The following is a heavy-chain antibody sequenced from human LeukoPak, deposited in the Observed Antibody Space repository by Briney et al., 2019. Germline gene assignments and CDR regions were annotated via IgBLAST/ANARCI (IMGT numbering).Heavy chain of an antibody. J-gene: IGHJ4*02. CDR3: ARGDDYKSTLFDY. D-gene: IGHD5-12*01. Sequence: SETLSLTCTFSGASISRYFWNWIRQPPGKELEWIGYISSGGSTNYNPSLKSRVTTSIDTSKNQFSLKLTPATAADTAVYYCARGDDYKSTLFDYWGQGTLVTVSS. V-gene: IGHV4-59*01. CDR1: GASISRYF. CDR2: ISSGGST.